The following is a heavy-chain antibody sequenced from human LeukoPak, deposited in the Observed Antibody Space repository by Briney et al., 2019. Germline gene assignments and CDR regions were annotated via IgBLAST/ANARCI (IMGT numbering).Heavy chain of an antibody. D-gene: IGHD2-15*01. CDR2: IYHSGST. J-gene: IGHJ4*02. V-gene: IGHV4-38-2*01. CDR1: GYSISSGYY. Sequence: PSETLSHTCAVSGYSISSGYYWGWIRQPPGKGLEWIGSIYHSGSTYYNPSLKSRVTISVDTSKNQFSLKLSSVTAADTAVYYCARGGYCSGGSCLTFDYWGQGTLVTVSS. CDR3: ARGGYCSGGSCLTFDY.